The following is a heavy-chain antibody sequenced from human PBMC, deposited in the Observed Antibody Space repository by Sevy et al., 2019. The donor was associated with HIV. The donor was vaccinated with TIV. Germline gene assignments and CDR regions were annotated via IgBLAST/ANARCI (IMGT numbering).Heavy chain of an antibody. D-gene: IGHD2-2*01. V-gene: IGHV1-2*06. CDR2: INPNSGGT. CDR1: GYTFTGYY. Sequence: ASVKVSCKASGYTFTGYYMHWVRQAPGQGLEWMGRINPNSGGTNYAQKFQGRVTMTRDTSISTAYMELGRLRSDDTAVYYCARVDRGYCSSTSCRGGVFGYWGQGTLVTVSS. J-gene: IGHJ4*02. CDR3: ARVDRGYCSSTSCRGGVFGY.